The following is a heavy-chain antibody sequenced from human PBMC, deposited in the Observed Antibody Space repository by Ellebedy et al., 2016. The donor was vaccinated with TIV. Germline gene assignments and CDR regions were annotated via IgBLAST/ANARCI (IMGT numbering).Heavy chain of an antibody. CDR1: EVTLSSYW. D-gene: IGHD2-15*01. Sequence: GESLKISCAASEVTLSSYWMHWVRQVPGKGLVWVSRINSDGSSAAYADSVKGRFTISRDNAKNTLYLQLSSLRVEDTAVYLCARDAPGIGIDYWGQGTLVTVSS. CDR3: ARDAPGIGIDY. J-gene: IGHJ4*02. CDR2: INSDGSSA. V-gene: IGHV3-74*01.